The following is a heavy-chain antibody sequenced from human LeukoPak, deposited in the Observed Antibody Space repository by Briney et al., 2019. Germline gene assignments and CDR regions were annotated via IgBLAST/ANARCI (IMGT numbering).Heavy chain of an antibody. D-gene: IGHD3-22*01. Sequence: ASVKVSCKASGLTFTSSAVQWARQARGQRLEWIGWIVVGSGNTNYAQKFQERVTITRDMSTSTAYMELSSLRSEDTAVYYCAASPDYYDSSGYSYYFDYWGQGTLVTVSS. CDR2: IVVGSGNT. J-gene: IGHJ4*02. V-gene: IGHV1-58*01. CDR1: GLTFTSSA. CDR3: AASPDYYDSSGYSYYFDY.